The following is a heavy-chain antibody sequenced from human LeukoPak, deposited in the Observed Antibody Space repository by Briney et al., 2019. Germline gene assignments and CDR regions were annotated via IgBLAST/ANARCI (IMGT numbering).Heavy chain of an antibody. J-gene: IGHJ4*02. CDR3: TRERDYTDEY. Sequence: GGSLRLSCAASGFTFGSYAMSWFRQAPGKGLEWVGFIRGKGSGGSTEYAASVKGRFTISRDDSRSMAYLQMDGLRTEDTAVYYCTRERDYTDEYWGQGTLVTVSS. V-gene: IGHV3-49*03. D-gene: IGHD4-11*01. CDR2: IRGKGSGGST. CDR1: GFTFGSYA.